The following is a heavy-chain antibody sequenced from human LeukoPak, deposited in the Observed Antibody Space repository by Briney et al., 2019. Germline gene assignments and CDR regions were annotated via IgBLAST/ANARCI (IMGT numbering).Heavy chain of an antibody. Sequence: SETLSLTCTVSDGSISTGGYYWSWVRQHPGKGLEWIGYIYYSGNTYYNPSLRSRVTISVDTSKNQFSLKLSSVTAADTAVYYCARAAYSSSWYHHGDYWGQGTLVTVSS. CDR1: DGSISTGGYY. CDR2: IYYSGNT. D-gene: IGHD6-13*01. CDR3: ARAAYSSSWYHHGDY. V-gene: IGHV4-31*03. J-gene: IGHJ4*02.